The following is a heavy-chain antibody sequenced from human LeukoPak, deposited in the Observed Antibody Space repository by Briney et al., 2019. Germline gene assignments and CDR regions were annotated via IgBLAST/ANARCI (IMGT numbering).Heavy chain of an antibody. J-gene: IGHJ4*02. CDR3: ARDRPHFDY. D-gene: IGHD6-6*01. V-gene: IGHV3-30-3*01. Sequence: PGRSLRLSCAVSGFTFSSYAMHWVRQAPGKGLEWVAVISYDGSNKYYADSVKGRFTISRDNSKNTLYLQMNSLRAEDTAVYYCARDRPHFDYWGQGTLVTVSS. CDR2: ISYDGSNK. CDR1: GFTFSSYA.